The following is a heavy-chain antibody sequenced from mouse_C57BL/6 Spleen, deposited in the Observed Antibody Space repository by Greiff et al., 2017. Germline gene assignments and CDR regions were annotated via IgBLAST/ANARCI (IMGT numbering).Heavy chain of an antibody. Sequence: EVQLQQSGPELVKPGASVKIPCKASGYTFTDYTMDWVKQSHGKSLAWIGDFYPNNGGPIYNQKFKGKATLTVDKSSSTAYMELRRLTAEDTAVYYGARRWTTVVAPYFDVWGTGTTVTVSS. CDR2: FYPNNGGP. D-gene: IGHD1-1*01. CDR3: ARRWTTVVAPYFDV. CDR1: GYTFTDYT. V-gene: IGHV1-18*01. J-gene: IGHJ1*03.